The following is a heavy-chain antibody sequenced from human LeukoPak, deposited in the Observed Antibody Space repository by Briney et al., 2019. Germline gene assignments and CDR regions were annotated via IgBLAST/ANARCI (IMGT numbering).Heavy chain of an antibody. Sequence: SGTLSLTCAVYGGSFSGYYWSWIRQPPGKGLEWIGEINHSGSTNYNPSLKSRVTISVDTSKNQFSLKLSSVTAADTAVYYCARLPRWLQLDYWGQGTLVTVSS. CDR3: ARLPRWLQLDY. D-gene: IGHD5-24*01. J-gene: IGHJ4*02. CDR2: INHSGST. V-gene: IGHV4-34*01. CDR1: GGSFSGYY.